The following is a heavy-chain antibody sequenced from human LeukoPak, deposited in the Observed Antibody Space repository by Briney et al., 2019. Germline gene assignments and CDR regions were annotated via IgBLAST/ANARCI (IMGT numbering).Heavy chain of an antibody. Sequence: SETLSLTCTISSGSISSSSYFWGWIRQSPGKGLEWIGSIYYNGRTSYNPSLKSRVTISVDTSKNQFSLKLSSVTAADTAVYYCAGLGASGNGYLSWFDPWGQGTLVTVSS. V-gene: IGHV4-39*07. D-gene: IGHD3-22*01. J-gene: IGHJ5*02. CDR3: AGLGASGNGYLSWFDP. CDR2: IYYNGRT. CDR1: SGSISSSSYF.